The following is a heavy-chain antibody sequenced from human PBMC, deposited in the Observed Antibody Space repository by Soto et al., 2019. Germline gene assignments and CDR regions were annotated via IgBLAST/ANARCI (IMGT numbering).Heavy chain of an antibody. V-gene: IGHV1-69*02. CDR1: GGTFSSYT. CDR3: ARFRGSYGLDV. CDR2: IIPILNIA. D-gene: IGHD3-10*01. J-gene: IGHJ6*02. Sequence: QVQLVQSGAEVKKPGSSVKVSCKASGGTFSSYTISWVRQAPGQGLEWMGRIIPILNIANYAQKFQGRVTITADKSTSTAYMELSRLRSADTAVYYCARFRGSYGLDVWGQGTTVTVSS.